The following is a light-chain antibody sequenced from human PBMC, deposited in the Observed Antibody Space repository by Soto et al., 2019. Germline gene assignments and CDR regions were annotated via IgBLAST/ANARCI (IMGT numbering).Light chain of an antibody. J-gene: IGLJ1*01. CDR3: AARDDSLNGLYV. Sequence: QSVLTQPPSASGTPGQRVTISCSGSSSNIGSNTVNWYQQLPGTAPKLLIYSNNQRPSGVPDRFSGSKSGTSASLAISGLQSEDEADFYCAARDDSLNGLYVFGTGTKLTV. V-gene: IGLV1-44*01. CDR1: SSNIGSNT. CDR2: SNN.